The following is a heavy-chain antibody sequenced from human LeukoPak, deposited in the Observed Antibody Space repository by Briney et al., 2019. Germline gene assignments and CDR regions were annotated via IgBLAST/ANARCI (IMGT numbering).Heavy chain of an antibody. CDR1: GGSISSSSYY. D-gene: IGHD1-26*01. J-gene: IGHJ3*02. CDR2: IYYSGST. Sequence: ETLSLTCTVSGGSISSSSYYWGWIRQPPGKGLEWIGSIYYSGSTYYNPSLKSRVTISVDTSKNQFSLKLSSVTAADTAVYYCARDSRRELLHAFDIWGQGTMVTVSS. CDR3: ARDSRRELLHAFDI. V-gene: IGHV4-39*07.